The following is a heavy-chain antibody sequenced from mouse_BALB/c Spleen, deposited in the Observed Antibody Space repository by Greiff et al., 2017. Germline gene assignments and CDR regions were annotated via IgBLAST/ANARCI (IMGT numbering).Heavy chain of an antibody. D-gene: IGHD1-1*01. CDR2: ISYSGST. CDR3: SRSYYYGSSLDY. J-gene: IGHJ2*01. CDR1: GDSITSGY. Sequence: EVKLQESGPSLVKPSQTLSLTCSVTGDSITSGYWNWIRKFPGNKLEYMGYISYSGSTYYNPSLKSRISITRDTSKNQYYLQLNSVTTEDTATYYCSRSYYYGSSLDYWGQGTTLTVSS. V-gene: IGHV3-8*02.